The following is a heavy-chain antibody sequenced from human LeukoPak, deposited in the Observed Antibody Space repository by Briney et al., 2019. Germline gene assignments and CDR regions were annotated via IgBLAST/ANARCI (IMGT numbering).Heavy chain of an antibody. CDR2: IYYGGST. CDR1: GGSISSGSYY. CDR3: ARHRKYQLLTHFDY. J-gene: IGHJ4*02. Sequence: SETLSLTCTVSGGSISSGSYYWGWIRQPPGKGLEWIGSIYYGGSTYYNPSLKSRVTISVDTSKNQFSLKLSSVTAADTAVYYCARHRKYQLLTHFDYWGQGTLVTVSS. D-gene: IGHD2-2*01. V-gene: IGHV4-39*01.